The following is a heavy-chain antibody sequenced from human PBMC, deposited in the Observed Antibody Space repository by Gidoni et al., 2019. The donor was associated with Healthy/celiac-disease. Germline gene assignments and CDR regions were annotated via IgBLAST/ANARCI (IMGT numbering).Heavy chain of an antibody. V-gene: IGHV3-23*01. J-gene: IGHJ5*02. Sequence: EVQLLESGGGLVQPGGSLRLSCAASGFTFSSYAMSWVRQAPGKGLEWVAAISGSGGSTYDGDSVKGRFTISRDNSKNTLYLQMNSLRAEDTAVYYCATQLDYNWFDPWGQGTLVTVSS. CDR3: ATQLDYNWFDP. D-gene: IGHD6-13*01. CDR1: GFTFSSYA. CDR2: ISGSGGST.